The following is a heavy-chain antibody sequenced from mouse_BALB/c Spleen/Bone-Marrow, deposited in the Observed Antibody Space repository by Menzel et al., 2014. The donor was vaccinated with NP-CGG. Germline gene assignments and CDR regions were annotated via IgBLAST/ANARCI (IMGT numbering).Heavy chain of an antibody. CDR2: INPSNGGP. V-gene: IGHV1S81*02. CDR1: GYTFTNYY. J-gene: IGHJ3*01. Sequence: QVQLQQSGAELVKPGASVKLSCKASGYTFTNYYMYWVKQRPGQGLEWIGEINPSNGGPNFNEKFKSKATPTVDKSSSTAYMQLSSLTSEDSAVYYCTRARPGGFAYWGQGTLVTVSA. CDR3: TRARPGGFAY. D-gene: IGHD4-1*01.